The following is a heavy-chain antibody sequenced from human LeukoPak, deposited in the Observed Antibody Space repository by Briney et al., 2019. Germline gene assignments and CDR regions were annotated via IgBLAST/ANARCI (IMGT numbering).Heavy chain of an antibody. CDR3: ARDAAMVIYYYYMDV. J-gene: IGHJ6*03. D-gene: IGHD5-18*01. Sequence: ASVKVSCKASGYSFTGYYLHWVRQAPGQGLEWMGIINPSGGSTSYAQKFQGRVTMTRDMSTGTVYMELSSLRSEDTAVYYCARDAAMVIYYYYMDVWGKGTTVTVSS. CDR1: GYSFTGYY. V-gene: IGHV1-46*01. CDR2: INPSGGST.